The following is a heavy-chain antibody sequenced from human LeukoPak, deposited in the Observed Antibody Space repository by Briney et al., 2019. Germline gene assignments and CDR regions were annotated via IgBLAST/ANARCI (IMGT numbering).Heavy chain of an antibody. CDR1: GFAFSSYA. D-gene: IGHD6-19*01. J-gene: IGHJ4*02. CDR2: IDYSGGSS. Sequence: PGGSLRLSCAGSGFAFSSYAMSWIRQAPGRGLEWVSSIDYSGGSSYYADSVKGRFTISRDDSKNTLYLQLNSLRVEDTAVYYCAGNSGWYGVSWGQGTLVTVSS. CDR3: AGNSGWYGVS. V-gene: IGHV3-23*01.